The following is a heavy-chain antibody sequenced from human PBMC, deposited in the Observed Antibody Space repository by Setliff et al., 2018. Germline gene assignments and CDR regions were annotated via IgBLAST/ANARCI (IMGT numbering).Heavy chain of an antibody. CDR1: GFIFSNAW. CDR3: AKWERGTTSDYFDY. Sequence: GSLRLSCAASGFIFSNAWMNWVRQAPGKGLEWVGHIKSKTDGGTTDYAAPVKGRFTISRDDSRNTLYLQMNSLRVEDTAVYYCAKWERGTTSDYFDYWGQGALVTVSS. CDR2: IKSKTDGGTT. V-gene: IGHV3-15*01. D-gene: IGHD1-26*01. J-gene: IGHJ4*02.